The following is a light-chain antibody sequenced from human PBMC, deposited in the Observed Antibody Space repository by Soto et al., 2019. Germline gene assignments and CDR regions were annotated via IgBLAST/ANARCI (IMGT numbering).Light chain of an antibody. CDR2: GVT. Sequence: QSALAQPPSASGSPGQSVTISCTGSGSDIGAYNFVSWYQQHPGKAPKLMIFGVTERPSGVPDRFSGSKSGNTASLTVSGLQADDEAVYYCAAWDDILNGVYVFGPGTKVTVL. CDR1: GSDIGAYNF. CDR3: AAWDDILNGVYV. J-gene: IGLJ1*01. V-gene: IGLV2-8*01.